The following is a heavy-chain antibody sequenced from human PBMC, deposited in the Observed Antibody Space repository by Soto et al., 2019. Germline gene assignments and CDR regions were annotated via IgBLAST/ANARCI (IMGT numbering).Heavy chain of an antibody. CDR1: GDTFSFYT. CDR3: ATSYGSGYRAFDY. J-gene: IGHJ4*02. D-gene: IGHD3-10*01. V-gene: IGHV1-69*02. CDR2: INPILSMS. Sequence: QVQLVQSGAEVKKPGSSVKVSCKASGDTFSFYTINWVRQAPGLGLEWVGRINPILSMSNYAQKFQGRVTMSADKSTSPAYMDLRSLRSEDTAMYYCATSYGSGYRAFDYWGQGALVTVSS.